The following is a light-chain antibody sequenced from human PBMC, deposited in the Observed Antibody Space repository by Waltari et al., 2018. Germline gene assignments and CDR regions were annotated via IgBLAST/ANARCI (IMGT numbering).Light chain of an antibody. V-gene: IGKV1-9*01. Sequence: DIQLTQSPSFLAASVEDSVTIPCRASQGISSYLAWYQQKPGTAPKLLIYSASTMKSGVPSRFSGSGSGTDFTLTISSLQPEDFATYYCQQLNAYPLTFGQGTKVEIK. J-gene: IGKJ1*01. CDR3: QQLNAYPLT. CDR2: SAS. CDR1: QGISSY.